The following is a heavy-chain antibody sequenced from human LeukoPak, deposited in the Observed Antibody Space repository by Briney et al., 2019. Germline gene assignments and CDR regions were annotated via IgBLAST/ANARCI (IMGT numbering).Heavy chain of an antibody. CDR1: GYTFTDHY. V-gene: IGHV1-2*06. Sequence: ASVKVSCKASGYTFTDHYIHWVRQAPGQGLEWMGRIHPNTGGTNYAQNFQGRVTMTRDTSISTAYMELSRLRSDDTAIYYCARESGCSGDCYDSDYWGQGTLVTVSS. D-gene: IGHD2-21*02. CDR3: ARESGCSGDCYDSDY. CDR2: IHPNTGGT. J-gene: IGHJ4*02.